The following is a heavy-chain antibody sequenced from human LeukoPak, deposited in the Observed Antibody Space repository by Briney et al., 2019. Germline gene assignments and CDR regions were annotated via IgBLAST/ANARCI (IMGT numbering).Heavy chain of an antibody. CDR3: ASYWVRPLYYFDY. Sequence: SQTLSLTCTVSGGSISSGGYYWSWIRQHPGKGLEWIGYIYYSGGTYYNPSLKSRVTISVDTSKNQFSLKLSSVTAADTAVYYCASYWVRPLYYFDYWGQGTLVTVSS. D-gene: IGHD2-15*01. V-gene: IGHV4-31*03. J-gene: IGHJ4*02. CDR1: GGSISSGGYY. CDR2: IYYSGGT.